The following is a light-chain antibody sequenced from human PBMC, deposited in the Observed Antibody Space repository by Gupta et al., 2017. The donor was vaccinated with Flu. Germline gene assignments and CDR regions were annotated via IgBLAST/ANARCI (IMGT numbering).Light chain of an antibody. J-gene: IGLJ2*01. CDR3: CSYVSNSTFV. CDR2: EDI. Sequence: QSALTQPRSVSGSPGQSVSISCTGSSNDVGISDSVSWYQQHPGRAPQLMIFEDIRRPSGVPHRFSASKSGNTASLTISGLQQEDEADYFCCSYVSNSTFVFGGGTKLTVL. V-gene: IGLV2-11*01. CDR1: SNDVGISDS.